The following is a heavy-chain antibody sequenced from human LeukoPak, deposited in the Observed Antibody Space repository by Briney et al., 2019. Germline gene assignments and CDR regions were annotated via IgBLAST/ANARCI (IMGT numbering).Heavy chain of an antibody. Sequence: GASVKVSCKASGYTFTSYDINWVRQGAGQGLEWMGWMNPNSGKTGFAQRFQGRVTMTRDTSISTAYMELTSLRSDDTAVYYCARFWGSGTNYAEDYWGQGTLVSVSS. J-gene: IGHJ4*02. V-gene: IGHV1-8*01. CDR2: MNPNSGKT. CDR3: ARFWGSGTNYAEDY. D-gene: IGHD1-26*01. CDR1: GYTFTSYD.